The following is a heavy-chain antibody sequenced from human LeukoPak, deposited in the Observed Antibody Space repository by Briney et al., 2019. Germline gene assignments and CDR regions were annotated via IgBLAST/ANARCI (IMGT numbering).Heavy chain of an antibody. CDR3: ARDPSGATSC. J-gene: IGHJ4*02. V-gene: IGHV3-21*01. Sequence: GGSLRLSCAASGFTFSSYSMSWVRQAPGKGLEWVSSISSSSYIYYADSVKGRFTISRDNAKNSLYLQMNSLRAEDTAVYYCARDPSGATSCRGQGTLVTVSS. D-gene: IGHD1-26*01. CDR1: GFTFSSYS. CDR2: ISSSSYI.